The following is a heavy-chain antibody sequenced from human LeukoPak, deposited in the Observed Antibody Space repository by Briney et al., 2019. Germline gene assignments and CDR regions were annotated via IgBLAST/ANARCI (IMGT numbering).Heavy chain of an antibody. D-gene: IGHD3-16*01. V-gene: IGHV3-53*01. Sequence: GGSLRLSCAASGFTVSSNYMSWVRQAPGKGLEWLSVIYSDGSTYYTDSVKGRFTISRDNSKNTLYLQMNSLRAEDTAVYYCARVPVGSGDPGLGYLFDYWGQGTLVTVSS. CDR3: ARVPVGSGDPGLGYLFDY. CDR1: GFTVSSNY. J-gene: IGHJ4*02. CDR2: IYSDGST.